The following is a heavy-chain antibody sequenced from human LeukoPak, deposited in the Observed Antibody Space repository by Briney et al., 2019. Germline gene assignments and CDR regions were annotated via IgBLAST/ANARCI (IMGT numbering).Heavy chain of an antibody. V-gene: IGHV4-4*07. CDR2: IYTSGST. J-gene: IGHJ6*02. D-gene: IGHD6-6*01. CDR1: GDSISSYY. Sequence: SETLSLTCTVSGDSISSYYWSWIRQPAGKGLEWIGRIYTSGSTNYNPSLKSRVTMSVDTSKNQFSLKLSSVTAADTAVYYCARFHLEYSSSLGDYYYYGMDVWGQGTTVTVSS. CDR3: ARFHLEYSSSLGDYYYYGMDV.